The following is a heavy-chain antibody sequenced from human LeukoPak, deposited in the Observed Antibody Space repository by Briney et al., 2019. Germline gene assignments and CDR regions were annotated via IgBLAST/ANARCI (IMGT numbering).Heavy chain of an antibody. CDR3: ARGDCSGDCYHPLYY. J-gene: IGHJ4*01. CDR1: GFTFSSYS. CDR2: ISSSSSTI. V-gene: IGHV3-48*01. D-gene: IGHD2-21*02. Sequence: GGSLRLSCAASGFTFSSYSMNWVRQAPGKGLEWVSYISSSSSTIYYADSVKGRFTISRDNAKNSLYLQLNSLRTDDAAVYYCARGDCSGDCYHPLYYWGQGSLVTVSS.